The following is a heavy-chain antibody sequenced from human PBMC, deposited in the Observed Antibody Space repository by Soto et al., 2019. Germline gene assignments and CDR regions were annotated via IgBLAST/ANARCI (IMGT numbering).Heavy chain of an antibody. J-gene: IGHJ4*02. V-gene: IGHV1-46*01. Sequence: ASVKVSCKASGYTFTSYYMHWVRQAPGQGLEWMGIINPSGGSTSYAQKFQGRVTMTRDTSTSTVYMELSSLRSEDTAVYYCARESRYDYVWGSYRHLDYWGQGTLVTVSS. CDR2: INPSGGST. D-gene: IGHD3-16*02. CDR3: ARESRYDYVWGSYRHLDY. CDR1: GYTFTSYY.